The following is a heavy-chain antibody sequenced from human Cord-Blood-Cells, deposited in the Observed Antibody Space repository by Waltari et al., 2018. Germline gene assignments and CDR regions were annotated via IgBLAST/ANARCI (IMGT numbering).Heavy chain of an antibody. D-gene: IGHD3-16*01. CDR3: AREGGGYFDL. Sequence: QVQLVQAGAEVKKPGASVKVSCKASGYTFTGYSMHWVRQAPGQGLEWRGGINPNSGGTNYAKKFQGWVTMTRDTSISTAYMELSRLRSDDTAVYYCAREGGGYFDLWGRGTLVTVSS. J-gene: IGHJ2*01. CDR1: GYTFTGYS. CDR2: INPNSGGT. V-gene: IGHV1-2*04.